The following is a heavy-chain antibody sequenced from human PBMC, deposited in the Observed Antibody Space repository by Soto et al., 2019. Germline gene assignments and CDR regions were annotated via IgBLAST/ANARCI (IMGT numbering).Heavy chain of an antibody. CDR1: GDTFTNYY. CDR2: VNPGGGHT. Sequence: QVQLMQSGAEVKKPGASVKVSCKASGDTFTNYYIHWVRQAPGQGLEWMGTVNPGGGHTTYSQNFLGRVTMTRDTSTSTLYMGLTSLTSDDTAVYCCARGGHVVVVTAAFDYWGQGTLVTVSS. CDR3: ARGGHVVVVTAAFDY. J-gene: IGHJ4*02. D-gene: IGHD2-21*02. V-gene: IGHV1-46*01.